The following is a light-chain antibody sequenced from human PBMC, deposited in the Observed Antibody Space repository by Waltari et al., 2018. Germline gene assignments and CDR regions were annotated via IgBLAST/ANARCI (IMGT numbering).Light chain of an antibody. CDR3: SSHGGRDNFYV. CDR1: SSDIVGSDS. Sequence: QSALTQPPSTSGSLGQSVNISCTETSSDIVGSDSVPAYQQPPAKAPKLMIYEFTTRPSAVPDRFSGSKSGNTASLTVSGLQAEDEADYYCSSHGGRDNFYVFGTGTKVTVL. J-gene: IGLJ1*01. CDR2: EFT. V-gene: IGLV2-8*01.